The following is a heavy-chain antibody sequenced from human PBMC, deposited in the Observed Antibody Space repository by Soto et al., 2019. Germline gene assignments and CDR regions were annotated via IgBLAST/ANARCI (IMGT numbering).Heavy chain of an antibody. D-gene: IGHD1-26*01. Sequence: GGSLRLSCAASGFTFSSYAMSWVRQAPGKGLEWVSAISGSGGSTYYADSVKGRFTISRDNSKNTLYLQMNSLRAEDPAVYYCAKAWSGGSYYREHFDYWGQGTLVTVSS. V-gene: IGHV3-23*01. CDR2: ISGSGGST. CDR3: AKAWSGGSYYREHFDY. J-gene: IGHJ4*02. CDR1: GFTFSSYA.